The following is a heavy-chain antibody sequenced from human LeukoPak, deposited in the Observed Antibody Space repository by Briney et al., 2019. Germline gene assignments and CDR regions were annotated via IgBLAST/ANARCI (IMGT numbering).Heavy chain of an antibody. CDR1: GFTFSSYW. V-gene: IGHV3-74*01. J-gene: IGHJ4*02. CDR2: INSDGSST. D-gene: IGHD6-13*01. CDR3: ARGGIAAAGPVDY. Sequence: GGSLRLSCAASGFTFSSYWMHWVRQAPGKGLVWVSRINSDGSSTSYADSVKGRFTISRDNAKNTLYLQMNSLRAEDTAVCYCARGGIAAAGPVDYWGQGTLVTVSS.